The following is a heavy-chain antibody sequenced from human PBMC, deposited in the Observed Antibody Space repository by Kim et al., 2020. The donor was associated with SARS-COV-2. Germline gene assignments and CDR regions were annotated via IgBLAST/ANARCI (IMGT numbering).Heavy chain of an antibody. Sequence: NYTPTIKSRVTISVDTSKNPFSLKLSSVTAADTAVYYCASYSSSWSYFDYWGLGTLVTVSS. D-gene: IGHD6-13*01. CDR3: ASYSSSWSYFDY. J-gene: IGHJ4*02. V-gene: IGHV4-4*09.